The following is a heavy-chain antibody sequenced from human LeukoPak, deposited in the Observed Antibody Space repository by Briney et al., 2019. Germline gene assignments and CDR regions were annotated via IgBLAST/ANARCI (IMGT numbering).Heavy chain of an antibody. CDR3: ARQKLLNNWFDP. J-gene: IGHJ5*02. D-gene: IGHD2-8*01. V-gene: IGHV4-4*09. CDR2: IYTSGST. CDR1: GGSISNYY. Sequence: KASETPSLTCTVSGGSISNYYWSWIRQPPGKGLEWIGYIYTSGSTNYNPSLESRVTMSVDTSKNQFSLKLSSVTAADTAVYYCARQKLLNNWFDPWGQGTPVTVSS.